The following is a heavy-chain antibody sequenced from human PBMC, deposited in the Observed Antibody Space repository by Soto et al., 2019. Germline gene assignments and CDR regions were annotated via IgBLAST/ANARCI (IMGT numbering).Heavy chain of an antibody. D-gene: IGHD6-6*01. CDR1: GFTFSSYE. CDR3: ARESSSSSWYYYGMDV. J-gene: IGHJ6*02. Sequence: GGSLRLSCAASGFTFSSYEMNWVRQAPGKGLEWVSYISSGASTMYYADSVKGRFTISRDNAKNSLYLQMNSLRAEDTAVYFCARESSSSSWYYYGMDVWGQGTTVTVSS. V-gene: IGHV3-48*03. CDR2: ISSGASTM.